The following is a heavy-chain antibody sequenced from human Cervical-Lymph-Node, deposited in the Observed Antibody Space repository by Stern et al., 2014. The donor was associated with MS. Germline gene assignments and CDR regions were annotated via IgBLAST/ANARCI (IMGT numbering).Heavy chain of an antibody. V-gene: IGHV4-59*01. Sequence: VQLLESGPGLGKPWETLSLTCTVSGGSIINYYWSWIRQTPGKGLEWIGYIYYSGRTNYNPSLKSRVSISVDTSKNQFSLMLSSVTAADTAVYYCARDSSDTWYGPIDAWGQGTQVIVSS. J-gene: IGHJ5*02. D-gene: IGHD6-13*01. CDR3: ARDSSDTWYGPIDA. CDR1: GGSIINYY. CDR2: IYYSGRT.